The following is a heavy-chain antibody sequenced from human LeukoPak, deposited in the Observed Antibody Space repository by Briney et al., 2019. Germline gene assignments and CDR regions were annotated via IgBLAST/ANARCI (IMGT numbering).Heavy chain of an antibody. CDR1: GCSFTSYW. Sequence: GGSLQISCKGSGCSFTSYWIGWVRRLPGKGLEGMGIIYPGDSDTRYSPSFQGQVTISADKSISTAYLQWSSLKASDTAMYYCARRWYYDSSDAFDIWGQGTMVTVPS. D-gene: IGHD3-22*01. CDR3: ARRWYYDSSDAFDI. J-gene: IGHJ3*02. CDR2: IYPGDSDT. V-gene: IGHV5-51*01.